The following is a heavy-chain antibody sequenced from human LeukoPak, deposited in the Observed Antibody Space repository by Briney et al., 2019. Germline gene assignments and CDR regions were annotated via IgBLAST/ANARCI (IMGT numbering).Heavy chain of an antibody. J-gene: IGHJ6*03. CDR1: GGTFSGYA. CDR3: ARGNCGGDCYPYYYYYYVDV. D-gene: IGHD2-21*02. CDR2: IIPIFGTA. Sequence: SVKVSCKASGGTFSGYAISWVRQAPGQGLEWMGGIIPIFGTANYAQKFQGRVTITTDESTSTAYMELSSLRSEDTAVYYCARGNCGGDCYPYYYYYYVDVWGKGTTVTVSS. V-gene: IGHV1-69*05.